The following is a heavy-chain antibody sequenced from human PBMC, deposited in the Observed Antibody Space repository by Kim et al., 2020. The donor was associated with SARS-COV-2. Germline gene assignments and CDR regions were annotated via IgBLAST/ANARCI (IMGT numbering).Heavy chain of an antibody. CDR1: GGTFSSYA. D-gene: IGHD3-22*01. V-gene: IGHV1-69*04. CDR3: ARAYYDKSYFDY. CDR2: IIPILGIA. J-gene: IGHJ4*02. Sequence: ASGGTFSSYAISWVRQAPGQGLEWMGRIIPILGIANYAQKFQGRVTINEDKSTSTDYMELSSLRSEDTAVYYCARAYYDKSYFDYWGQGTLAT.